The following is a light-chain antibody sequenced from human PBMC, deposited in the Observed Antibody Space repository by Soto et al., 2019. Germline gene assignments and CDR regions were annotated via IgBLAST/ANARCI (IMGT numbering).Light chain of an antibody. CDR1: SSDVGGYNY. Sequence: QSALTQPASVSGSPGQSITLSCTGTSSDVGGYNYVSWYQQHPGHAPKLMIYDVSNRPSGVSNRFSGSKSGNTASLTISGLQAEDEADYYCSSYTSSSSYVFGPGTKLTVL. V-gene: IGLV2-14*03. J-gene: IGLJ1*01. CDR3: SSYTSSSSYV. CDR2: DVS.